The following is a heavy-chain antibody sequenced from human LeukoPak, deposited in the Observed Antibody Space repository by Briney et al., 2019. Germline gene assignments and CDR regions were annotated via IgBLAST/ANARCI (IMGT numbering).Heavy chain of an antibody. CDR3: AREFHTGDHPLRYFDS. J-gene: IGHJ4*02. CDR1: GFTFRNYL. Sequence: GGSLRLSCEASGFTFRNYLMHWVRQAPGEGPVWVARVSLDGSVTDYPDSVKGRFTVSRDNDRNTLHLQMSSLRPEDSAIYYCAREFHTGDHPLRYFDSWGQGTQVIVSS. D-gene: IGHD7-27*01. V-gene: IGHV3-74*01. CDR2: VSLDGSVT.